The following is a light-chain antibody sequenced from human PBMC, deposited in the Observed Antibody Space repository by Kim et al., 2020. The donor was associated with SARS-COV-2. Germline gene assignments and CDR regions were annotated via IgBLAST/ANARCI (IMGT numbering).Light chain of an antibody. CDR3: LAWHNSAYI. J-gene: IGLJ1*01. Sequence: SVSPGQTATTTCSGHNVGDKYVSWYQQSPGQSPVLVIYQDDKRPSGIPERFSGSNSGTTANLTISGTQAVDEADYFCLAWHNSAYIFGGGTKVTVL. CDR2: QDD. CDR1: NVGDKY. V-gene: IGLV3-1*01.